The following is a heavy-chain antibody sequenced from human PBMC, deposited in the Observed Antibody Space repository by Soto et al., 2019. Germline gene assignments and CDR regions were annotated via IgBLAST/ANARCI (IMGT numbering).Heavy chain of an antibody. CDR3: ARTFYYYGMDV. CDR2: IYQSGST. CDR1: GGSISSGGYS. V-gene: IGHV4-30-2*01. J-gene: IGHJ6*02. Sequence: QLQLQESGSGLVKPSQTLSLTCAVSGGSISSGGYSWSWIRQPPGKGLEWIGYIYQSGSTYYNPSLKSRVTISVDRSKNQFALKRRSVTAADTAVYYCARTFYYYGMDVWGQGTTVTVSS.